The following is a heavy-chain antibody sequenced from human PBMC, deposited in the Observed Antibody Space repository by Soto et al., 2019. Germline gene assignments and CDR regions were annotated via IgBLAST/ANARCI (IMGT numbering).Heavy chain of an antibody. J-gene: IGHJ4*02. CDR1: GFTVSSNY. CDR2: IYSGGST. D-gene: IGHD2-15*01. Sequence: EVQLVESGGGLVQPGGSLRLSCAASGFTVSSNYMSWVRQAPGKGLEWVSVIYSGGSTNYADSVKGRFTISRDNSKNTLYVQMNCLGAEATAVYYCAREGVVAASDWGQGTLVTVS. CDR3: AREGVVAASD. V-gene: IGHV3-66*01.